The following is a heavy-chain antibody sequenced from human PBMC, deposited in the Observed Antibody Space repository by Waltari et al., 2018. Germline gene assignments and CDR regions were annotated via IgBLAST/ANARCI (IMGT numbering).Heavy chain of an antibody. D-gene: IGHD2-8*01. J-gene: IGHJ4*02. Sequence: QVQLQESGPGLVKPSPTLSRTGTVSDVPIRSGGYSWRWIRQNPGKGLEWIGYIYYSGSTYYNPSLKSLVTISVDTSKNQFSLKLSSVTAADTAVYYCARARDGYFDYWGQGTLVTVSS. CDR1: DVPIRSGGYS. CDR3: ARARDGYFDY. CDR2: IYYSGST. V-gene: IGHV4-31*01.